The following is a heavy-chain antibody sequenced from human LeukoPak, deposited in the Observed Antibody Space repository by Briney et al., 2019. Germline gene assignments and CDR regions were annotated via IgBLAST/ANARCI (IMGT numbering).Heavy chain of an antibody. J-gene: IGHJ4*02. CDR3: GRVILGEAKSPIDC. CDR2: INHSGST. V-gene: IGHV4-34*01. Sequence: SETLSLTCAVYGGSFSGYYWSWIRQPPGKGLEWIGEINHSGSTYYNPSLKSRVTISVDTSKNQFSLKLTSVTAADTAVHYCGRVILGEAKSPIDCWGQGTLVTVSS. D-gene: IGHD3-10*01. CDR1: GGSFSGYY.